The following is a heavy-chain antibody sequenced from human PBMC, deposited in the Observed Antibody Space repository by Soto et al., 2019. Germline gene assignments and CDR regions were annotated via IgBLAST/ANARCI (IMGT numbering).Heavy chain of an antibody. Sequence: GASVKVSCKASGYTFTGYYMHWVRQAPGQGLEWMGWINPNSGGTNYAQKFQGWVTMTRDTSISTAYMELSRLRSDDTAVYYCARGGSPDYDILPGYPVIDYWGQGTLVTVSS. D-gene: IGHD3-9*01. CDR3: ARGGSPDYDILPGYPVIDY. V-gene: IGHV1-2*04. CDR1: GYTFTGYY. CDR2: INPNSGGT. J-gene: IGHJ4*02.